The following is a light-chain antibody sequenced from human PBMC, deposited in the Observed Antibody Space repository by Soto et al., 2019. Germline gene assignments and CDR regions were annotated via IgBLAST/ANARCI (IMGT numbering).Light chain of an antibody. CDR2: GAS. V-gene: IGKV3-20*01. J-gene: IGKJ1*01. CDR1: QSVSNNY. CDR3: QQYGSSGT. Sequence: EIVLTQSPGTLSLSPGERATLSCRASQSVSNNYLAWYQQKPGQAPRLLIYGASNRATGIPDRFSGSGSGKDITLTISRLEAEDFAVYYCQQYGSSGTFGQGTKVEIK.